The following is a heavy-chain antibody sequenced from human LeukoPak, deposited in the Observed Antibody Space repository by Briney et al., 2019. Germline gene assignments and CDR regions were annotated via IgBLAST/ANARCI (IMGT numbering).Heavy chain of an antibody. D-gene: IGHD3-22*01. V-gene: IGHV3-74*01. CDR2: INSDGSST. Sequence: GGSLRLSCAASGFTFSSYWMHLVRQAPGKGLVWVSRINSDGSSTSYADSVKGRFTISRDNAKNTLYLQMNSLRAEDTAVYYCASNEVVVTASHDAFDIWGQGTMVTVSS. CDR3: ASNEVVVTASHDAFDI. CDR1: GFTFSSYW. J-gene: IGHJ3*02.